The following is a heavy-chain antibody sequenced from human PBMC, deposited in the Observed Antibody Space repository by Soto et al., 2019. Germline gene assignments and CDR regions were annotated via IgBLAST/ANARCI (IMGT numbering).Heavy chain of an antibody. CDR2: IYYSGST. J-gene: IGHJ5*02. D-gene: IGHD6-19*01. CDR1: GGSVSSGSYY. CDR3: ARVSRIAVAGTGWFDP. V-gene: IGHV4-61*01. Sequence: SETLSLTCTVSGGSVSSGSYYWSWIRQPPGKGLEWIGYIYYSGSTNYNPSLKSRVTISVDTSKNQFSLKLSSVTAADTAVYYCARVSRIAVAGTGWFDPWGQGTLVTVS.